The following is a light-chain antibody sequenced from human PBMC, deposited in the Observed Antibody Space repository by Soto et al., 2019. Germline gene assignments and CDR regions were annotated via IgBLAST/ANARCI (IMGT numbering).Light chain of an antibody. V-gene: IGLV2-23*02. CDR1: NSDVGSYNL. J-gene: IGLJ3*02. Sequence: QSALTQPASVSESPGQSITISCTGTNSDVGSYNLVSWYQQYPGQAPRLMIYEVYQRPSGVSNRFSGSKSGTTASLTISELQAADEADYYCCSYAGSTSWGFGGGTKLTVL. CDR2: EVY. CDR3: CSYAGSTSWG.